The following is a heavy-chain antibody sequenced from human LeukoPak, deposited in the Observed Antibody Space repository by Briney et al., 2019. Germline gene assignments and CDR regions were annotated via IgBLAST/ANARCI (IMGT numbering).Heavy chain of an antibody. CDR1: GYSISSGYY. V-gene: IGHV4-38-2*02. J-gene: IGHJ3*02. CDR3: AGVVSSGAFDI. D-gene: IGHD2-15*01. Sequence: PSETLSLTCTVSGYSISSGYYWGWIRQPPGKGLEWIGEINHSGSTNYNPSLKSRVTISVDTSKNQFSLKLSSVTAADTAVYYCAGVVSSGAFDIWGQGTMVTVSS. CDR2: INHSGST.